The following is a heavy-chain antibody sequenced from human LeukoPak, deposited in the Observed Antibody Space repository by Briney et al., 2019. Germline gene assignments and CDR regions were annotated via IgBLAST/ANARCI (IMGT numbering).Heavy chain of an antibody. Sequence: SETLSLTCAVYGGSFSGYYWSWIRQPPGKGLEWIGEINHSGSTNYNPSLKSRVTISVDTSKNQFSLKLSSVTAADTAVYYCARGYCSGGRCYDFDSWGQGTLVTVSS. CDR3: ARGYCSGGRCYDFDS. J-gene: IGHJ4*02. CDR2: INHSGST. V-gene: IGHV4-34*01. CDR1: GGSFSGYY. D-gene: IGHD2-15*01.